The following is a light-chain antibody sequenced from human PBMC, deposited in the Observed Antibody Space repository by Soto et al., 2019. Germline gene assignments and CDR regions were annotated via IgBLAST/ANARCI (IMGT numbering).Light chain of an antibody. CDR1: QSVNSNS. J-gene: IGKJ4*01. Sequence: EIVLTQSPGILSLSPGDRATLSCRTSQSVNSNSLAWYQQKPGQAPRLLLYGASTRAIGIPDRFSCSGSGTDFTLTISRPEPEDFAVYYCQQYGTSPPLTFGGGTEVEIK. CDR2: GAS. V-gene: IGKV3-20*01. CDR3: QQYGTSPPLT.